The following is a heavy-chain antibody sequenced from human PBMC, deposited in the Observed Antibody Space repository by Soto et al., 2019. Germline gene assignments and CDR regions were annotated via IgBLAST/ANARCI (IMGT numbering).Heavy chain of an antibody. V-gene: IGHV3-23*01. Sequence: EVQLLESGGGLVQPGGSLRLSCAASGFTFSSYAMSWVRQAPGKGLEWVSAISGSGGSTYYAASVKGRFTISRDNSKNTLYLQMNSLRAEDTAVYYCAKMGDSSGYFDYWGQGTLVTVSS. J-gene: IGHJ4*02. CDR2: ISGSGGST. CDR3: AKMGDSSGYFDY. CDR1: GFTFSSYA. D-gene: IGHD3-22*01.